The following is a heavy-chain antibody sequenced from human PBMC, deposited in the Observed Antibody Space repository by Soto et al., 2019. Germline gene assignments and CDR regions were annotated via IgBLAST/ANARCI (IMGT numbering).Heavy chain of an antibody. Sequence: ESLKISCKCSGYSFTIYWIGWVRQMPGKGLEWMGIIYPGDSDTRYSPSFQGQVTISADKSISTAYLQWSSLKASDTAMYYCARSVAARQFDYWGQGTLVTVSS. D-gene: IGHD6-6*01. V-gene: IGHV5-51*01. CDR3: ARSVAARQFDY. CDR1: GYSFTIYW. J-gene: IGHJ4*02. CDR2: IYPGDSDT.